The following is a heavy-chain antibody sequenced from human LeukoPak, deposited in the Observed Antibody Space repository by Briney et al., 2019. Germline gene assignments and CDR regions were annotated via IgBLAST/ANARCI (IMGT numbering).Heavy chain of an antibody. D-gene: IGHD2-2*01. CDR2: IYTGETT. Sequence: SETLSLTCTVSGASISSYYWSWIRQPPGKGLEWIGYIYTGETTNFNPALRSRVTISIDTSKNQVSLRLSSVTAADTALYYCARHRSPSSLSFFDIWGQGMLVIVSS. CDR1: GASISSYY. V-gene: IGHV4-4*09. CDR3: ARHRSPSSLSFFDI. J-gene: IGHJ4*02.